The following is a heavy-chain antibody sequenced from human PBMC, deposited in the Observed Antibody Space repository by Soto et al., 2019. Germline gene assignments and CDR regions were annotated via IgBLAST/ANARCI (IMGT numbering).Heavy chain of an antibody. D-gene: IGHD2-15*01. CDR1: GGSISSSSYY. J-gene: IGHJ3*02. V-gene: IGHV4-39*01. CDR2: IYYSGST. CDR3: ASINIVVVVAATPDAFDI. Sequence: QLQLQESGPGLVKPSETLSLTCTVSGGSISSSSYYWGWIRQPPGKGLEWIGSIYYSGSTYYNPSLKSRVTISVDTSKNQFSLKLSSVTAGDTAVYYCASINIVVVVAATPDAFDIWGQGTMVTVSS.